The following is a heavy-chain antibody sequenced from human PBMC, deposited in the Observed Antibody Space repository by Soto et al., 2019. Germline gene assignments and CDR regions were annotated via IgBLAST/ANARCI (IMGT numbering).Heavy chain of an antibody. J-gene: IGHJ4*02. Sequence: PWGSLRLSCAASGFTFSSYAMHLVRQAPGKGLEWVAVISYDGSNKYYADSVKGRFTISRDNSKNTLYLQMNSLRAEDTAVYYCARPLGNYYDSSGYHFDYWGQGTLVTVS. D-gene: IGHD3-22*01. V-gene: IGHV3-30-3*01. CDR2: ISYDGSNK. CDR3: ARPLGNYYDSSGYHFDY. CDR1: GFTFSSYA.